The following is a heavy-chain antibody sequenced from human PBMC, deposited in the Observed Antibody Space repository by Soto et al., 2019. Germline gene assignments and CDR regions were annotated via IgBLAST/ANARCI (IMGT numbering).Heavy chain of an antibody. J-gene: IGHJ4*02. V-gene: IGHV1-2*02. CDR3: ARVPGGYGVFKYFDY. CDR2: INPNSGGT. D-gene: IGHD2-8*01. CDR1: GYTFTGYY. Sequence: ASVKVSCKASGYTFTGYYMHWVRQAPGQGLEWMGWINPNSGGTNYAQKFQGRVTITRDTSASTAYMELSSLRSEDTAVYYCARVPGGYGVFKYFDYWGQGTLVTVSS.